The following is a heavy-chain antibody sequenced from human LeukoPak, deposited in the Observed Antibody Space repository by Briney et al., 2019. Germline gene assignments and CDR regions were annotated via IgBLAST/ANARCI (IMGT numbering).Heavy chain of an antibody. Sequence: GGSVRLSCAASGFTFSGSAMHWVRQASGKGLEWVGRIRSKANSYATAYAASVKGRFTISRDDSKNTAYLQMNSLKTEDTAVYYCTSPMATRDYWGQGTLVTVSS. CDR3: TSPMATRDY. V-gene: IGHV3-73*01. J-gene: IGHJ4*02. CDR1: GFTFSGSA. CDR2: IRSKANSYAT. D-gene: IGHD5-24*01.